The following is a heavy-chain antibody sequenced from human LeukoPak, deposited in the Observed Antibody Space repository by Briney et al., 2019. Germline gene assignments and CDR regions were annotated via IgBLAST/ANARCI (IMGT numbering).Heavy chain of an antibody. Sequence: GESLRLSCAASGFTVSSNYMSWVRQAPGKGLEWVSVIYPDGRTFYADSVRVRFTISRDNSKNTLYLQMNSLRADDTAVYYCARTPHHDSTYFDYWGQGTLVTVSS. CDR3: ARTPHHDSTYFDY. CDR2: IYPDGRT. V-gene: IGHV3-66*01. D-gene: IGHD3-22*01. CDR1: GFTVSSNY. J-gene: IGHJ4*02.